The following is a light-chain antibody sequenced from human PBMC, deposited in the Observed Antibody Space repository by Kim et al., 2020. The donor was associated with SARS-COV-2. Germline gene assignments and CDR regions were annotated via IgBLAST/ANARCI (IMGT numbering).Light chain of an antibody. V-gene: IGLV4-60*03. CDR2: LEGSGSH. CDR1: SGHSGYI. Sequence: QPVLTQSSSASASLGSSVKLTCTLSSGHSGYIIAWHQQQPGKAPRYLMKLEGSGSHNKGSGVPDRFSGSSSGADRYLTISNLQSEDEADYYCETWDSNTRVFGGGTQLTVL. J-gene: IGLJ3*02. CDR3: ETWDSNTRV.